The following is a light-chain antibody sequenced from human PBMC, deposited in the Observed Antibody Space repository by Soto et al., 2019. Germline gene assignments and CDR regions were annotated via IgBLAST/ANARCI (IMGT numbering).Light chain of an antibody. CDR3: AAWDDSLNGPV. CDR1: SSNIGSNA. V-gene: IGLV1-44*01. J-gene: IGLJ2*01. CDR2: SNS. Sequence: QPVLTQPPSASGTPGQRVTISCSGSSSNIGSNAVNWYQQLPGTAPKLLIYSNSQRPSGVPDRFSGSKSGTSASLAISGLQSEDEADYHCAAWDDSLNGPVFGGGTKLTVL.